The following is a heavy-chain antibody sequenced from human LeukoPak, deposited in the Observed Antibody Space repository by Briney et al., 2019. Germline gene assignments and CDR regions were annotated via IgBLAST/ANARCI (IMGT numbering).Heavy chain of an antibody. V-gene: IGHV3-23*01. Sequence: GGSLRLSCAASGFTFSSYAMSWVRQAPGKGLEWVSGISGSGGSTYYADSVKGRFTISRDNSKNTLYLQMNSLRAEDTAVYYCAKIDGVTIFGVSEYWGQGTLVTVSS. CDR3: AKIDGVTIFGVSEY. CDR2: ISGSGGST. J-gene: IGHJ4*02. D-gene: IGHD3-3*01. CDR1: GFTFSSYA.